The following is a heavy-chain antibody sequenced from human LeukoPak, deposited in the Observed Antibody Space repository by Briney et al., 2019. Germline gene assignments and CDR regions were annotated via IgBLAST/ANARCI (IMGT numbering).Heavy chain of an antibody. J-gene: IGHJ5*02. CDR2: IYTSGST. CDR1: AGSISSGSYY. CDR3: ASTPGGYSSGWFWFDP. Sequence: SQTLSLTCTVHAGSISSGSYYWSWIRQPAGKGLEWIGRIYTSGSTNYNPSLKSRVTISVDTSKNQFSLKLSSVTAADTAVYYCASTPGGYSSGWFWFDPWGQGTLVTVSS. D-gene: IGHD6-19*01. V-gene: IGHV4-61*02.